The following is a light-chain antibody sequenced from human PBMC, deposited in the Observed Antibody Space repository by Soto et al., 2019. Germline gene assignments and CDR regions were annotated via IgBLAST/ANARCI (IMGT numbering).Light chain of an antibody. CDR2: SDT. CDR3: QVWDSGSAHVV. CDR1: NIGSKG. J-gene: IGLJ2*01. V-gene: IGLV3-21*04. Sequence: SSELTQPPSVSVAPGKTASISCGGNNIGSKGVHWYQQKPGQAPVLVIYSDTDLPPVIPERFSCSNSANLATLTISRVEAGDEADYYCQVWDSGSAHVVFGGGTKLTVL.